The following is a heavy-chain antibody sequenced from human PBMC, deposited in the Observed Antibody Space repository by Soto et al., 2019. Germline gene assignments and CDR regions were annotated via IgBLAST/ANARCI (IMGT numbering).Heavy chain of an antibody. CDR3: ATIGGYSGYDWTYYFDY. Sequence: SETLSLTCAVYGGSFSGYYWSWIRQPPGKGLEWIGEINHSGSTNYNPSLKSRVTISVDTSKNQFSLKLSSVTAADTAVYYCATIGGYSGYDWTYYFDYWGQGTLVTVSS. J-gene: IGHJ4*02. CDR1: GGSFSGYY. V-gene: IGHV4-34*01. D-gene: IGHD5-12*01. CDR2: INHSGST.